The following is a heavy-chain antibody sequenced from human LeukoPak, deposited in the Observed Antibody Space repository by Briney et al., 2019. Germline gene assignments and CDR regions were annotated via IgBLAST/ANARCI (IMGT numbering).Heavy chain of an antibody. V-gene: IGHV3-13*01. CDR3: AREIRETVITRHYYYGIDV. Sequence: GGSLRLSCAASGFTFSTYDMHWVRQVTGKGLEWVSAIGTADDTYYLGSVKGRFTISRENAKNVLYLQVSSLRAEDTAVYYCAREIRETVITRHYYYGIDVWGQGTTVTVSS. CDR1: GFTFSTYD. J-gene: IGHJ6*02. CDR2: IGTADDT. D-gene: IGHD1-7*01.